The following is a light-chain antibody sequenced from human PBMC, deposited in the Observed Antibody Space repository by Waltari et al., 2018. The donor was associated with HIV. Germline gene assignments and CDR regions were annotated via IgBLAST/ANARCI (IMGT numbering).Light chain of an antibody. CDR2: HVS. J-gene: IGLJ2*01. V-gene: IGLV2-14*03. CDR3: TSYTSSNTLVI. CDR1: SSDVGGYNY. Sequence: QSALTQPASVSGSPGQSITISCTGTSSDVGGYNYVSWYQQHPGKAPKLMIYHVSNRPSGVSNRFSGSKSGNTASLTISVLQAEDEADYYCTSYTSSNTLVIFGGGTKLTVL.